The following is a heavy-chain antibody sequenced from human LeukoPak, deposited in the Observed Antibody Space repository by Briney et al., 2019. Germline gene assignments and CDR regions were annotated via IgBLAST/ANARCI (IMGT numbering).Heavy chain of an antibody. Sequence: GGSLRLSCAASGFTFSSYSMSGVRQAPGKGLEWVSAISGSGVNPHYGDSVKGRFTISRDNSKNTVYLQMDSLRAEDTATYFCAKGYCATGSCQYYFDYWGQGTLVTVSS. CDR3: AKGYCATGSCQYYFDY. V-gene: IGHV3-23*01. CDR2: ISGSGVNP. D-gene: IGHD2-15*01. CDR1: GFTFSSYS. J-gene: IGHJ4*02.